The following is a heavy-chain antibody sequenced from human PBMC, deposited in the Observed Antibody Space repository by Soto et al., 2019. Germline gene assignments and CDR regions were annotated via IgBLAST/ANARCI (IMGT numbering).Heavy chain of an antibody. V-gene: IGHV3-23*01. CDR2: ISGSGGST. CDR1: GFTFSSYA. D-gene: IGHD1-1*01. CDR3: AKEGDWVSDNWNPPTWDY. Sequence: GGSLRLSCAASGFTFSSYAMSWVRQAPGKGLEWVSAISGSGGSTYYADSVKGRFTISRDNSKNTLYLQMNSLRAEDTAVYYCAKEGDWVSDNWNPPTWDYWGQGTLVTVSS. J-gene: IGHJ4*02.